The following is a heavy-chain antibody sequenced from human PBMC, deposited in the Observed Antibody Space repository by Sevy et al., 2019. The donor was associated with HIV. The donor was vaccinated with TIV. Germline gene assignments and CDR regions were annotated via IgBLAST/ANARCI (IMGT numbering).Heavy chain of an antibody. J-gene: IGHJ4*02. V-gene: IGHV3-23*01. D-gene: IGHD1-1*01. Sequence: GESLKISCAASGFTFSSYAMSWVRQAPGKGLEWVSVISGSDGSTYYADSVKGRFTISRDNSKNTLYLQMNSLRAEDTAVYSCAPNWNLDYWGQGTLVTVSS. CDR1: GFTFSSYA. CDR2: ISGSDGST. CDR3: APNWNLDY.